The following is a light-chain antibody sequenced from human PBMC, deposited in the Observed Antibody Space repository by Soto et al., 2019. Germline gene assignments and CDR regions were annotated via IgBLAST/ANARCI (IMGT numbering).Light chain of an antibody. Sequence: EILMTQSPATLSVSPGERATLSCRASQSVSSNLAWYQQKPVQAPRLLIYGASTRATGIPARFSGSGSGTEFTLTISSLQSEDFAVYYCQQYNNWPPWTFGQGTKVEIK. CDR2: GAS. J-gene: IGKJ1*01. CDR3: QQYNNWPPWT. V-gene: IGKV3-15*01. CDR1: QSVSSN.